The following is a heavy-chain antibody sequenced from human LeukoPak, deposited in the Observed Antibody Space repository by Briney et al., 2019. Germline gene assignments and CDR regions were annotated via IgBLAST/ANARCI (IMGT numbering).Heavy chain of an antibody. J-gene: IGHJ4*02. V-gene: IGHV3-30*04. CDR1: GFTFSSYA. CDR2: ISYDGSNK. Sequence: PGRSLRLSCAASGFTFSSYAMHWVRQAPGKGLEWVAVISYDGSNKYYADSVKGRFTISRDNSRNTLYLQMNSLRAEDTAVYYCARDYGLFYDSSGYVFDYWGQGTLVTVSS. D-gene: IGHD3-22*01. CDR3: ARDYGLFYDSSGYVFDY.